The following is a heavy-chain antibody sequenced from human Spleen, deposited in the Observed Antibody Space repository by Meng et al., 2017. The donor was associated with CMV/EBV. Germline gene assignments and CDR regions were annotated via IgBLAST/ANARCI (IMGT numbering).Heavy chain of an antibody. V-gene: IGHV4-34*01. CDR3: ARGKGTKDY. J-gene: IGHJ4*02. CDR1: CGSFSGYF. D-gene: IGHD2-2*01. Sequence: LSLTCAVYCGSFSGYFWSWIRQPPGKGLEWIGEINHSGSTNYTPSLKSRITISVDTSKNQFSLKLTSVTAADTAVYYCARGKGTKDYWGQGTLVTVSS. CDR2: INHSGST.